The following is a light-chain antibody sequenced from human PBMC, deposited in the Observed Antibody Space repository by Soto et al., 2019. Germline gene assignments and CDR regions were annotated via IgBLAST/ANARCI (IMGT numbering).Light chain of an antibody. CDR3: HQYNTWPPLT. J-gene: IGKJ4*01. V-gene: IGKV3-15*01. CDR1: QNINNN. Sequence: EIVITHSPATLSVSPGERATLSCRASQNINNNLAWYQQKPGQAPRLLIYGAYTRATGIPPTFSGSGSGTEFTLTISSLQSEDFAVYYCHQYNTWPPLTFGGGTKVDIK. CDR2: GAY.